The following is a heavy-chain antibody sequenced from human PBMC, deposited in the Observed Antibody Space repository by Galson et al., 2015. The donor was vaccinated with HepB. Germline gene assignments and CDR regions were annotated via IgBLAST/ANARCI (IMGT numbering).Heavy chain of an antibody. V-gene: IGHV1-69*13. CDR2: IIPIFGTA. D-gene: IGHD2-15*01. J-gene: IGHJ5*02. Sequence: SVKVSCKASGGTFSSYAISWVRQAPGQGLEWMGGIIPIFGTANYAQKFQGRVTITADESTSTAYMELSSLRSEDTAVYYCASADHCCGGSCYRAPWVHPWVQGTLVTVSS. CDR1: GGTFSSYA. CDR3: ASADHCCGGSCYRAPWVHP.